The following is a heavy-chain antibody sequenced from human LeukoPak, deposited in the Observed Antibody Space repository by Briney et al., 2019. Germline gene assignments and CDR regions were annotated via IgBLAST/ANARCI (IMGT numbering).Heavy chain of an antibody. V-gene: IGHV1-2*02. J-gene: IGHJ5*02. Sequence: ASVKVSCKASGYTFTGYYMHWVRQAPGQGLEWMGWINPNSGGTNYAQKFQGRVTMTRDTSISTAYMELSSLRSDDTAVYYCARAPRAMVRGANNWFDPWGQGTLVTVSS. D-gene: IGHD3-10*01. CDR1: GYTFTGYY. CDR3: ARAPRAMVRGANNWFDP. CDR2: INPNSGGT.